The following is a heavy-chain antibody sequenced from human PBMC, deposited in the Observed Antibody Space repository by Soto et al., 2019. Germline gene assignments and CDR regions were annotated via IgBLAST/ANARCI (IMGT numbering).Heavy chain of an antibody. CDR2: ISSSGSSI. D-gene: IGHD3-22*01. J-gene: IGHJ4*02. V-gene: IGHV3-11*01. Sequence: PGGSLRLSCAASGFTFSDYYINWFRQAPGKGLEWVSYISSSGSSIYYADSVKGRFTISRDNAKNSLYLQMNSLRAEDTAVYYCARVLTSLIQVVFDYWGPGTQVSVS. CDR3: ARVLTSLIQVVFDY. CDR1: GFTFSDYY.